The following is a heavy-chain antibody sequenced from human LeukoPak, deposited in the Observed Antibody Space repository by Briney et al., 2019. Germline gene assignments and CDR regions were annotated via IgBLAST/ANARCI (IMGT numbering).Heavy chain of an antibody. V-gene: IGHV4-39*01. J-gene: IGHJ4*02. CDR2: IYYSGIT. D-gene: IGHD3-16*01. CDR1: GGSISNYY. CDR3: ARVGVVFDY. Sequence: SETLSLTCSVSGGSISNYYWGWIRQPPGKGLEWIGSIYYSGITYYNPSLKSRVTISVDTSKNQFSLKLSSVTAADTAVYYCARVGVVFDYWGQGTLVTVSS.